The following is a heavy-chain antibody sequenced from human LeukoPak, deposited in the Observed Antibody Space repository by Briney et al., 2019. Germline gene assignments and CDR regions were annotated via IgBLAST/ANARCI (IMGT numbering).Heavy chain of an antibody. CDR1: GFTFSSYA. CDR3: ASSYDILTDGDAFDI. J-gene: IGHJ3*02. CDR2: ISYDGSNK. D-gene: IGHD3-9*01. V-gene: IGHV3-30-3*01. Sequence: PGRSLRLSCAASGFTFSSYAMHGVRQAPGKGLEWVAVISYDGSNKYYADSVKGRFTISRDNSKNTLYLQMNSLRAEDTAVYYCASSYDILTDGDAFDIWGQGTMVTVSS.